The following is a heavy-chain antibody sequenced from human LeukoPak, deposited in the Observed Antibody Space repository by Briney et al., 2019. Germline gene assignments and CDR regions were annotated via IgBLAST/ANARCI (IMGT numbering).Heavy chain of an antibody. CDR3: AKAPVTTCRGAFCYPFDY. D-gene: IGHD2-15*01. CDR2: ISDTGNT. J-gene: IGHJ4*02. V-gene: IGHV3-23*01. Sequence: PGGSLRLSCAASGFTFSSYCMIWVRQAPGKGLEWVSAISDTGNTYHADSVKGRFTISRDSSKNTLFLQMNRLRPEDAAVYYCAKAPVTTCRGAFCYPFDYWGLGTLVTVSS. CDR1: GFTFSSYC.